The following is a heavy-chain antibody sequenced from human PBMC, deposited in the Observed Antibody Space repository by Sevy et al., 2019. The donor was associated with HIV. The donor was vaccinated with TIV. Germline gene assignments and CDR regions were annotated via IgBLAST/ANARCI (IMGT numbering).Heavy chain of an antibody. V-gene: IGHV3-43*01. Sequence: GGSLRLSCAASGFTFDDYTMHWVLQAPGKGLEWVSLISWDGGSTYYADSVKGRFTISRDNSKNSLYLQMNSLRTEDTALYYCAKSLRAFDGMDVWGQGTTVTVSS. CDR3: AKSLRAFDGMDV. J-gene: IGHJ6*02. CDR2: ISWDGGST. CDR1: GFTFDDYT.